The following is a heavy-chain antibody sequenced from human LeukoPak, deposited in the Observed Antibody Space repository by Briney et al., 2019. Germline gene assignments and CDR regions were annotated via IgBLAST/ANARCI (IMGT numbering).Heavy chain of an antibody. D-gene: IGHD5-24*01. J-gene: IGHJ4*02. Sequence: SVKVSCKASGGTYSSYAISWVRQAPGQGLEWMGGIIPIFGTANYAQKFQGRVTITADESTSTAYMELSSLRSEDTAVYYCARPSGYTTSPPHYWGQGTLVTVSS. CDR1: GGTYSSYA. CDR3: ARPSGYTTSPPHY. V-gene: IGHV1-69*13. CDR2: IIPIFGTA.